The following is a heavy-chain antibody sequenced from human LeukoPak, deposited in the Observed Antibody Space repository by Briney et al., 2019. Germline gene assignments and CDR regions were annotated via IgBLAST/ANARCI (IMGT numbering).Heavy chain of an antibody. V-gene: IGHV4-30-4*02. CDR2: IYYSGST. Sequence: SETLSLTCTVSGGSISSGDYYWSWIRQPPGKGLEWIGYIYYSGSTYYNPSLKSRVTISVDTSKNQFSLKLSSVTAADTAVYYCARFNPYCSGGSCYGDYFDYWGQGTLVTVSS. J-gene: IGHJ4*02. D-gene: IGHD2-15*01. CDR3: ARFNPYCSGGSCYGDYFDY. CDR1: GGSISSGDYY.